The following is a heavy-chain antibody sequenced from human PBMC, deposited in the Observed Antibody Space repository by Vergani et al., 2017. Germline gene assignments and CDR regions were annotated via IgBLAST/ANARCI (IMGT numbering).Heavy chain of an antibody. CDR2: ITGRGSST. CDR1: GFTFSSYA. V-gene: IGHV3-23*01. CDR3: AFNYDILTGYYQFDY. J-gene: IGHJ4*02. D-gene: IGHD3-9*01. Sequence: EVQLLESGGGLVQPGGSLRLSCAGSGFTFSSYAMSWVRQAPGKGLEWVSGITGRGSSTYYADSVKGRFTISRDNSKNTLYLQMNSLRAEDTAVYYCAFNYDILTGYYQFDYWGQGTLVTVSS.